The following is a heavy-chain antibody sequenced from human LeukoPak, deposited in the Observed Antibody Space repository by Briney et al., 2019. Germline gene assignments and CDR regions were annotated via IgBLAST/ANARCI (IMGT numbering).Heavy chain of an antibody. CDR2: INWNGGST. Sequence: GGSLRLSCAASGFTFDDYGMSWVRQAPGKGLEWVSGINWNGGSTGYADSVKGRFTTSRDNAKNSLYLQMNSLRAEDTAVYYCARGAKNVRFLEWLSAEYFDYWGQGTLVTVSS. CDR3: ARGAKNVRFLEWLSAEYFDY. CDR1: GFTFDDYG. D-gene: IGHD3-3*01. V-gene: IGHV3-20*04. J-gene: IGHJ4*02.